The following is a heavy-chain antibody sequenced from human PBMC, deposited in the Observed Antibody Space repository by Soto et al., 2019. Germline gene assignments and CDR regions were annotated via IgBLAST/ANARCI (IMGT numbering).Heavy chain of an antibody. D-gene: IGHD7-27*01. J-gene: IGHJ4*02. CDR3: ARGGTSTTYWGAFYN. CDR2: LNPNGTFT. Sequence: EVQLVESGGGLVQPGGSLRLSCAGSGFTFSGYWMHWVRQAPGKGPVWVSRLNPNGTFTTNADSVKGRFTISGDNAKNPVYLQMNSLRADDTAVYYCARGGTSTTYWGAFYNWCQGTLVTVSS. V-gene: IGHV3-74*01. CDR1: GFTFSGYW.